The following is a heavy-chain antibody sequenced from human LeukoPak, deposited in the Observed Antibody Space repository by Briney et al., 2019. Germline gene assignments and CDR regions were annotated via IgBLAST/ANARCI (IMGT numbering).Heavy chain of an antibody. CDR3: ARMIRDYYDSSGYPWDFDL. CDR1: GFSLSNARMG. V-gene: IGHV2-26*01. J-gene: IGHJ2*01. D-gene: IGHD3-22*01. Sequence: SGPVLVKPTETLTLTCTVSGFSLSNARMGVSWIRQPPGKALEWLAHIFSNDKKSYSTSLKSRLTISKDTSKSQVLLTMTNMDPVETATYHGARMIRDYYDSSGYPWDFDLWGRGTLVTVSS. CDR2: IFSNDKK.